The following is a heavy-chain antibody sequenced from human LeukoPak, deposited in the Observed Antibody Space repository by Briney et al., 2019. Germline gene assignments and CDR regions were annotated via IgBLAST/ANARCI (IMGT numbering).Heavy chain of an antibody. Sequence: PSQTLSLTCTVSGGSISSGGYYWSWIRQHPGKGLEWIGYIYYSGSTYYNPSLKSQVTISVDTSKNQFSLKLSSVTSADTAVYYCARLPGDDAFDIWGQGTMVTVSS. CDR3: ARLPGDDAFDI. D-gene: IGHD7-27*01. CDR1: GGSISSGGYY. J-gene: IGHJ3*02. V-gene: IGHV4-31*01. CDR2: IYYSGST.